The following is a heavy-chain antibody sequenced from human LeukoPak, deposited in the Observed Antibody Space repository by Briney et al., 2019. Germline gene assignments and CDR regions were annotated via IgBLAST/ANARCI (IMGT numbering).Heavy chain of an antibody. CDR1: GFTFGDYA. CDR2: IRSKAYGGTT. V-gene: IGHV3-49*05. Sequence: KTGGSLRLSCTASGFTFGDYAMSWFRQAPGKGLEWVGFIRSKAYGGTTEYAASVKGRFTISRDDSKSIAYLQMNSLKTEDTAVYYCTRITMVRGVIITGLEHWGQGTLVTVSS. CDR3: TRITMVRGVIITGLEH. D-gene: IGHD3-10*01. J-gene: IGHJ1*01.